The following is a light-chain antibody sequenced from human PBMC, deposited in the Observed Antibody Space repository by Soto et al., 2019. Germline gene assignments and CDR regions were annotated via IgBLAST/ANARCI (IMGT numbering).Light chain of an antibody. CDR1: SSDVGAYNY. CDR3: SSYAGNNNLV. Sequence: QSALTQPPSASGSPGQSVTISCTGTSSDVGAYNYVSWYQQHPGEAPKLMIYEVSKRPSGVPDRFSGSKSGNTATLTVSGLPAEDEADYHCSSYAGNNNLVFGGGTKVTVL. CDR2: EVS. J-gene: IGLJ2*01. V-gene: IGLV2-8*01.